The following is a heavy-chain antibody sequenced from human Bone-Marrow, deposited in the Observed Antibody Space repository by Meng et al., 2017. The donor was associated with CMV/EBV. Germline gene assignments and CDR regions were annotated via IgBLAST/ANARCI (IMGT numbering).Heavy chain of an antibody. V-gene: IGHV1-8*01. CDR3: SRELGGQRQLGFHC. Sequence: VSVTVSCKASGYSFTSYDINWVRQATGQGLEWMGWMNPNSGNTGYAQKFQGRVTMTRNTSISPAYMELRSLTSEDTAVYCCSRELGGQRQLGFHCWGQGTMVTVSS. D-gene: IGHD3-16*01. J-gene: IGHJ4*02. CDR1: GYSFTSYD. CDR2: MNPNSGNT.